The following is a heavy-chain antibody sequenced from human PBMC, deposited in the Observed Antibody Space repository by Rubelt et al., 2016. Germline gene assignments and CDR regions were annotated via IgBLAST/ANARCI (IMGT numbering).Heavy chain of an antibody. CDR2: IYHSGST. CDR3: AREDYGDYGAFDI. Sequence: QVQLQQWGAGLLKPSETLSLTCAVYGGSFSGYYWSWIRQPPGKGLEWIGYIYHSGSTYYNPSLKSRVTISVDRSKNQFSLKLSSVTAADTAVYYCAREDYGDYGAFDIWGQGTMVTVSS. D-gene: IGHD4-17*01. V-gene: IGHV4-34*01. CDR1: GGSFSGYY. J-gene: IGHJ3*02.